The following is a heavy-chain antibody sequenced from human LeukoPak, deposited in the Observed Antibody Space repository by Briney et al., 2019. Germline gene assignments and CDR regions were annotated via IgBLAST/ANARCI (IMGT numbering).Heavy chain of an antibody. CDR2: IKTDGSAM. V-gene: IGHV3-74*03. D-gene: IGHD5/OR15-5a*01. J-gene: IGHJ4*02. CDR1: GFTFNDYW. Sequence: GGTLRLTCVGTGFTFNDYWRHWVGQAPGKGVVGGSAIKTDGSAMQYADSVKGRFAISRDNAKNTVYLQMNRLRDEDTAVYYCVRDRTVSTILDYWGQGPLATVSS. CDR3: VRDRTVSTILDY.